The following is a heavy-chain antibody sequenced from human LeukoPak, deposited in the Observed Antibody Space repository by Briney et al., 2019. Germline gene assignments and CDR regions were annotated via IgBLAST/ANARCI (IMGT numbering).Heavy chain of an antibody. CDR1: GGSISSGGYA. CDR2: IYDSGST. J-gene: IGHJ6*02. V-gene: IGHV4-30-2*01. CDR3: ARSRIAAAGIPHLPINYHFMDV. D-gene: IGHD6-13*01. Sequence: LSLTCAVSGGSISSGGYAWSWLRQPRGKGLEWIGYIYDSGSTYYNPCLKRRVTISVHRSSNLFYLKLSSATAADSAVDYCARSRIAAAGIPHLPINYHFMDVWSQGTTVTVYS.